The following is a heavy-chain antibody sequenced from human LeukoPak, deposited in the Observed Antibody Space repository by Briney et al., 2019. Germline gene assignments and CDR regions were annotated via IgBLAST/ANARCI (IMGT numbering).Heavy chain of an antibody. CDR3: ARVGSGVSFDY. J-gene: IGHJ4*02. Sequence: SETLSLTCTVSGGSISSGDYYWSWIRQPPGKGLEWIGNIYYSGSTYYNPSLKSRVTISVDTSKNQFSLKLSSVTAADTAVYYCARVGSGVSFDYWGQGTLVTVSS. V-gene: IGHV4-30-4*01. CDR1: GGSISSGDYY. D-gene: IGHD2-2*03. CDR2: IYYSGST.